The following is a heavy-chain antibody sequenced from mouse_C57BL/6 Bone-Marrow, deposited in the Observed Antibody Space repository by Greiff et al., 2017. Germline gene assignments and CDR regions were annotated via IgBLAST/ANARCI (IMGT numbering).Heavy chain of an antibody. J-gene: IGHJ4*01. D-gene: IGHD1-1*01. CDR2: IWTGGGT. CDR3: AITVVGAMDY. CDR1: GFSLTSYA. V-gene: IGHV2-9-1*01. Sequence: VKLQESGPGLVAPSQSLSITCTVSGFSLTSYAISWVRQPPGKGLEWLGVIWTGGGTNYNSALKSRLSISEDNSKSQVFLQMNSLQTDDTARYYCAITVVGAMDYWGQGTAVTVSS.